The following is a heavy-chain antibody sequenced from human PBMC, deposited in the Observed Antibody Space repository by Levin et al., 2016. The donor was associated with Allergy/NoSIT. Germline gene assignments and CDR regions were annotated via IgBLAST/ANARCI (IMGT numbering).Heavy chain of an antibody. Sequence: WIRQPPGKGLEYVSIIRNTGGGTYYTDSVKGRFTISRDNSKSTLYLQMSSLRAEDTAVYYCVRTRYFYVPGNYYYAMDVWGQGTTVTVSS. V-gene: IGHV3-64D*09. CDR2: IRNTGGGT. J-gene: IGHJ6*02. D-gene: IGHD3-10*02. CDR3: VRTRYFYVPGNYYYAMDV.